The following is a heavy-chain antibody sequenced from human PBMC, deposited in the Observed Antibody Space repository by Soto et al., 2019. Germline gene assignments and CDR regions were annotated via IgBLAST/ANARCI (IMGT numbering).Heavy chain of an antibody. V-gene: IGHV1-69*01. CDR2: IIPIFGTA. J-gene: IGHJ4*02. D-gene: IGHD3-22*01. Sequence: QVQLVQSGAEVRKPGSSVRVSCKASGGSFNRHTISWVRQAPGQGLEWMGGIIPIFGTANHAQKFQGRVTIIADESTSTVYKELSSLRADDTAIDYCARGWGYDSTDYYYAYWGQGTLVIVSS. CDR3: ARGWGYDSTDYYYAY. CDR1: GGSFNRHT.